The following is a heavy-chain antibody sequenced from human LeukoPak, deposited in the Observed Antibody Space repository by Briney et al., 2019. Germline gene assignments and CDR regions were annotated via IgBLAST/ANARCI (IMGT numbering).Heavy chain of an antibody. J-gene: IGHJ6*03. CDR3: ARDNFDSSDYPQTYYYYYMDV. D-gene: IGHD3-22*01. Sequence: GGSLRLSCAASGFAFSRYSMNWVRQAPGKGLEWVASISSTSTFIYSADSVKGRFTISRDTAKNSLFLQMNSLRAEDTAIYYCARDNFDSSDYPQTYYYYYMDVWGKGTTVTVSS. CDR1: GFAFSRYS. V-gene: IGHV3-21*01. CDR2: ISSTSTFI.